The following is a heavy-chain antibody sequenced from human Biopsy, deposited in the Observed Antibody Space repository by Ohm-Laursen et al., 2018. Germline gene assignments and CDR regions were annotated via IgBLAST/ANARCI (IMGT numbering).Heavy chain of an antibody. V-gene: IGHV3-30*18. CDR2: ISYHGRNK. CDR1: VFTFSSYG. CDR3: AKDMGSGYGGNAGDAFDI. D-gene: IGHD4-23*01. J-gene: IGHJ3*02. Sequence: SLRLSCAASVFTFSSYGMHWVRQAPGTGLEWVAVISYHGRNKYYADSVKGRFTISRDNSKNTLYLQMNSLRAEDTAVYYCAKDMGSGYGGNAGDAFDIWGQGTMVTVSS.